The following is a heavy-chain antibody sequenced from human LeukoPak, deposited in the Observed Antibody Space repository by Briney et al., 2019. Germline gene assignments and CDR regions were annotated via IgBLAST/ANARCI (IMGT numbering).Heavy chain of an antibody. J-gene: IGHJ4*02. CDR2: IYYSGST. V-gene: IGHV4-39*01. Sequence: PLETLSLTCTVSGGSISSSSYYWGWIRQPPGKGLEWIGSIYYSGSTYYNPSLKSRVTISVDTSKNQFSLKLSSVTAADTAVYYCARGGDYDILTGFFDYWGQGTLVTVSS. D-gene: IGHD3-9*01. CDR1: GGSISSSSYY. CDR3: ARGGDYDILTGFFDY.